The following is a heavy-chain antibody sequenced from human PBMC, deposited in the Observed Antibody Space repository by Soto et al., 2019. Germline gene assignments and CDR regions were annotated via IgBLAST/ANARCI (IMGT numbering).Heavy chain of an antibody. V-gene: IGHV3-53*04. CDR2: IYSGGST. Sequence: GGSLRLSCAASGFTVSSNYMSWVRQAPGKGLEWVSVIYSGGSTYYADSVKGRFTISRHNSKNTLYLQMNSLRAEDTAVYYCARDWVGGAISYYYMDVWGKGTTVTVSS. CDR3: ARDWVGGAISYYYMDV. J-gene: IGHJ6*03. D-gene: IGHD1-26*01. CDR1: GFTVSSNY.